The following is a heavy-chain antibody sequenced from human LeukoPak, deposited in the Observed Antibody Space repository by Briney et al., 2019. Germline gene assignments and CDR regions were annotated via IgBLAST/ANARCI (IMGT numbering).Heavy chain of an antibody. CDR1: GDSISSYY. CDR2: IYYSGST. Sequence: SETLSLTCTVSGDSISSYYWSWIRQPPGKGLEWIGYIYYSGSTNYNPSLKSRVTISVDTSKNQFSLKLSSVTAADTAVYYCARVPRYYYGMDVWGQGTTVTVSS. CDR3: ARVPRYYYGMDV. V-gene: IGHV4-59*08. J-gene: IGHJ6*02.